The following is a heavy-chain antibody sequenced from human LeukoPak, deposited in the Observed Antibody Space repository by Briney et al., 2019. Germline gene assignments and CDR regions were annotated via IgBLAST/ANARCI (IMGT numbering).Heavy chain of an antibody. CDR2: IYTSGST. D-gene: IGHD2-2*02. J-gene: IGHJ5*02. Sequence: SETLSLTCTVSGGSISSYYWSWIRQPAGKGLEWIGRIYTSGSTNYNPSLKSRVTMSVDTSKNQFSLKLSSVTAADTAVYYCARDPYCSSSSCYTNWFDPRRQGTLVTVSS. V-gene: IGHV4-4*07. CDR3: ARDPYCSSSSCYTNWFDP. CDR1: GGSISSYY.